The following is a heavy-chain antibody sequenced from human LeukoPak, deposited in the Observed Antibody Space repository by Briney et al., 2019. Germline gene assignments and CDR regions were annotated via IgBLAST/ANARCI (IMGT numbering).Heavy chain of an antibody. Sequence: PGGSLRLSCAASGFTFSSYSMNWVRQAPGKGLEWVSYISSSSSTIYYADSVKGRFTISRDNAKNSLYLQMNSLRAEDTAVYYCARDHYDYVWGSYPPDAFDIWGQGTMVTVSS. D-gene: IGHD3-16*02. CDR3: ARDHYDYVWGSYPPDAFDI. V-gene: IGHV3-48*01. CDR2: ISSSSSTI. CDR1: GFTFSSYS. J-gene: IGHJ3*02.